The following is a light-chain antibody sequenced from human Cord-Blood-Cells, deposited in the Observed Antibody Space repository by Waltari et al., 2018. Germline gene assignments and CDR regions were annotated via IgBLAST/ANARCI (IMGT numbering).Light chain of an antibody. CDR3: QQSYSTTYT. CDR1: QRISSY. J-gene: IGKJ2*01. CDR2: AAS. V-gene: IGKV1-39*01. Sequence: DIQMTQSPSSLSASVGDRVTLTCRASQRISSYLNLYQQKPGKAPKLLLYAASSLQSGVQSSVSGSGSGTDFTLTISSLQPEDFATYYCQQSYSTTYTFGQGTKLEIK.